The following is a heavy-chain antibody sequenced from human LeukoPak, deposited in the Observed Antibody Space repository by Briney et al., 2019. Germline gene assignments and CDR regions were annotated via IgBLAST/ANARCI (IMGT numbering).Heavy chain of an antibody. CDR2: IYGGGNI. Sequence: GGSLRLSCAASGFTVSSNYMNWVRQAPGKGLEWVSVIYGGGNIHYADSVKGRFTISRDNSKNTLYLQMNSLRAEDTAVHYCARRNAMDVWGQGTTVIVFS. CDR3: ARRNAMDV. J-gene: IGHJ6*02. V-gene: IGHV3-53*01. CDR1: GFTVSSNY.